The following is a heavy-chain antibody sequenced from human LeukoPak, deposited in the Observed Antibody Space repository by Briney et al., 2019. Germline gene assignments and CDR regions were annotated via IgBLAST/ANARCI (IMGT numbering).Heavy chain of an antibody. D-gene: IGHD2-2*01. Sequence: ASVKVSCKASGYTFTGYYMHWVRQAPGHGLEWMGWINPNSGGTNYAQKFQGRVTMTRDTSISTAYMELSRLRSDDTAVYYCARDDIVVVPAAHANYYYYYMDVWGKGTTVTVSS. CDR2: INPNSGGT. CDR3: ARDDIVVVPAAHANYYYYYMDV. V-gene: IGHV1-2*02. CDR1: GYTFTGYY. J-gene: IGHJ6*03.